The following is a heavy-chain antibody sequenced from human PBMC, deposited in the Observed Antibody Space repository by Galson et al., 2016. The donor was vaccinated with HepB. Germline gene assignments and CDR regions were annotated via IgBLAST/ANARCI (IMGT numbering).Heavy chain of an antibody. J-gene: IGHJ4*02. CDR1: GGSFNAYY. D-gene: IGHD3-22*01. V-gene: IGHV4-34*01. CDR3: ARGSSSGYGFDY. Sequence: SETLSLTCTVSGGSFNAYYWIWIRQSPGKGLEWIGGIHHSGSAKYNPSLRSRVTISPDTSKNQFSLRLTSVTAADTAVYFCARGSSSGYGFDYWGQGTLVTVSS. CDR2: IHHSGSA.